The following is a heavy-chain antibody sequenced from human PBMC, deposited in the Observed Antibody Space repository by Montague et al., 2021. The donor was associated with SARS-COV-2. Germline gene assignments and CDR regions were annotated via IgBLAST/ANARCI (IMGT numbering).Heavy chain of an antibody. V-gene: IGHV4-59*01. CDR3: ARETEDSSDSPVVDY. J-gene: IGHJ4*02. CDR1: GGSIDRFF. D-gene: IGHD3-22*01. Sequence: SETLSLTCTVSGGSIDRFFWSWIRQTPGKGLEWIAYIFDSGNSNYNPSLKSRVSTSVDTSKNQFSLKLSSVTAADTAVYYCARETEDSSDSPVVDYWGQGTLVTVSS. CDR2: IFDSGNS.